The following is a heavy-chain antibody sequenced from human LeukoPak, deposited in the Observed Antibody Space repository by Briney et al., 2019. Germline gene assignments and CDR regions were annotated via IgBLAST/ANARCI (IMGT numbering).Heavy chain of an antibody. CDR2: ISQSGST. V-gene: IGHV4-34*01. CDR1: GGSFGGYY. CDR3: ARGTPYYYSYFMDV. Sequence: SETLSLTCAVQGGSFGGYYWIWIRQPPGKGLERIGEISQSGSTNYNPSLKSRVSISVDTSKNEFSLKVSSVTAADTAVYYCARGTPYYYSYFMDVWGKGTTVTVSS. J-gene: IGHJ6*03.